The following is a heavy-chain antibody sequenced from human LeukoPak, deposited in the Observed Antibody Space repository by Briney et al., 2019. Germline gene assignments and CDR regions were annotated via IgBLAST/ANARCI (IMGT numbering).Heavy chain of an antibody. CDR1: GGSISSGGYY. D-gene: IGHD3-3*01. Sequence: SQTLSLTCTVSGGSISSGGYYWSWIRQHPGKGLEWIGYIYYSGSTYYNPSLKSRVTISVDTSKNQFSLKLSSVTAADTAVYYCARDSLGALNYYYYYGMDVWGQGTTVTVSS. V-gene: IGHV4-31*03. CDR3: ARDSLGALNYYYYYGMDV. J-gene: IGHJ6*02. CDR2: IYYSGST.